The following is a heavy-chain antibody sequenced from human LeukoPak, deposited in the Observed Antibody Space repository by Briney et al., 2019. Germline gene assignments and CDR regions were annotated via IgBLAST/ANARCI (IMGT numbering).Heavy chain of an antibody. CDR1: GFTVSSNY. V-gene: IGHV3-23*01. CDR3: AKVQSGSYYQRRYWYFDL. Sequence: GGSLRLSCAASGFTVSSNYMSWVRQAPGKGLEWVSAISGSGGSTYYADSVKGRFTISRDNSKNTLYLQMNSLRAEDTAVYYCAKVQSGSYYQRRYWYFDLWGRGTLVTVSS. CDR2: ISGSGGST. J-gene: IGHJ2*01. D-gene: IGHD1-26*01.